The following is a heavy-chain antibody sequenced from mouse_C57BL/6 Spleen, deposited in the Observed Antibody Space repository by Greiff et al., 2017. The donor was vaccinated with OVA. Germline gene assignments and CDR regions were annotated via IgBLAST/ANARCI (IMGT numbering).Heavy chain of an antibody. CDR2: IRLKSDNYAT. J-gene: IGHJ2*01. CDR1: GFTISNYW. D-gene: IGHD3-1*01. V-gene: IGHV6-3*01. Sequence: EVKVEESGGGLVQPGGSMKFSCVASGFTISNYWMNWVRQSPEKGLEWVAQIRLKSDNYATPYAESVKGRFTISRDDSKSSVYLQMNNVRAEDTGIYYCTGKYRGYFDYWGQGTTLTVSS. CDR3: TGKYRGYFDY.